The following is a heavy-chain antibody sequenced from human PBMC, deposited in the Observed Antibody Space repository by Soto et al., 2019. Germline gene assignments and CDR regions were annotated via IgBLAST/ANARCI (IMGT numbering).Heavy chain of an antibody. V-gene: IGHV1-69*13. CDR3: AISYCTNGVCYFPFDY. D-gene: IGHD2-8*01. CDR2: IIPIFGTA. Sequence: SVKASCKASGGTFSSYAISWVRQAPGQGLEWMGGIIPIFGTANYAQKFQGRVTITADESTSTAYMELSSLRSGDTAVYYCAISYCTNGVCYFPFDYWGQGTLVTVSS. J-gene: IGHJ4*02. CDR1: GGTFSSYA.